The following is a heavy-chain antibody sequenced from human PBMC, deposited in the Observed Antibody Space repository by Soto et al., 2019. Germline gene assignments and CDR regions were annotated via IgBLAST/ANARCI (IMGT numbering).Heavy chain of an antibody. J-gene: IGHJ6*02. CDR2: IIPIFGTA. CDR1: GGTFSSYA. Sequence: QVQLVQSGAEVKKPGSSVKVSCKASGGTFSSYAISWVRQAPGQGLEWMGGIIPIFGTANYAQKFQGRVTITADESTSTAYMELSSLRSEDTAVYYCARQRMAAAGTGYYYYGMDVWGQGTTVTVSS. D-gene: IGHD6-13*01. CDR3: ARQRMAAAGTGYYYYGMDV. V-gene: IGHV1-69*01.